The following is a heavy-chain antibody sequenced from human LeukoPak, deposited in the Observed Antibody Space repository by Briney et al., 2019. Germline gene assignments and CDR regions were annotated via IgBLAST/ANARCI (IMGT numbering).Heavy chain of an antibody. J-gene: IGHJ4*02. V-gene: IGHV3-7*01. CDR1: GFTFSNCL. D-gene: IGHD4-17*01. Sequence: PGGSLRLSCAASGFTFSNCLMSWVRQAPGKGLEWVANIKQDGSEKYYVDSVEGRFTISRDNAKSSLYLQMNSLRAEDTAVYYCYGQSYLFDYWGQGTLVTVSS. CDR3: YGQSYLFDY. CDR2: IKQDGSEK.